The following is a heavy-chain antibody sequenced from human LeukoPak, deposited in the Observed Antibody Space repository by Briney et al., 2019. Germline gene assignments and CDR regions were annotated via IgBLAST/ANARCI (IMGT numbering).Heavy chain of an antibody. CDR1: GFTFSSYS. J-gene: IGHJ4*02. CDR3: ARADYDFWSGYYIPDY. CDR2: ISSSSTI. Sequence: PGGSLRLSCAASGFTFSSYSMNWVRQAPGKGLEWVSYISSSSTIYYADSVKGRFTISRDNAKNSLYLQMNSLRAEDTAVYYCARADYDFWSGYYIPDYWGQGTLVTVSS. D-gene: IGHD3-3*01. V-gene: IGHV3-48*01.